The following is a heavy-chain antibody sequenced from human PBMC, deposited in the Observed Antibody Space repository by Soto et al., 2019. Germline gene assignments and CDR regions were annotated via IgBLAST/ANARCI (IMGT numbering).Heavy chain of an antibody. V-gene: IGHV1-69*13. J-gene: IGHJ3*02. CDR3: ARAGQYQLLIPNGGFDI. CDR1: GGTFSSYA. CDR2: IIPIFGTA. Sequence: GASVKVSCKAFGGTFSSYAISWVRQAPGQGLEWMGGIIPIFGTANYAQKFQGRVTITADESTSTAYMELSSLRSEDTAVYYCARAGQYQLLIPNGGFDIWGQGTMVTVSS. D-gene: IGHD2-2*01.